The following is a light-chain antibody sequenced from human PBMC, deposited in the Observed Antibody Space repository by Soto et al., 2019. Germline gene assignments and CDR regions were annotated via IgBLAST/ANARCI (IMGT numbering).Light chain of an antibody. V-gene: IGKV3-20*01. CDR3: QQYGGSPTWT. J-gene: IGKJ1*01. CDR1: QSVSSSY. CDR2: GTS. Sequence: ETVLTQSPATLSLSPGERATLSCRTSQSVSSSYLAWYQQKPGQAPRLLIHGTSTRATGIPNRFSGSGSGKDFTLTISGLEAEDVAVYYCQQYGGSPTWTFGQGTKVEIK.